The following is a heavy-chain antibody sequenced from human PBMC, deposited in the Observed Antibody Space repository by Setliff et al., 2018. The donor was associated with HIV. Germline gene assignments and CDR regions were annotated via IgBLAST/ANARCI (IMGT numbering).Heavy chain of an antibody. CDR2: FYPGDFDR. D-gene: IGHD6-19*01. CDR1: GYSFTNLW. Sequence: GESLKISCKGSGYSFTNLWIGWVRQRPGKGLEWMGIFYPGDFDRRYSPSFEGQVTMSAEKSISTAYLQWSSLKASDTAIYYCARHFSVAGDAFDIWGQGTMVTVSS. J-gene: IGHJ3*02. V-gene: IGHV5-51*01. CDR3: ARHFSVAGDAFDI.